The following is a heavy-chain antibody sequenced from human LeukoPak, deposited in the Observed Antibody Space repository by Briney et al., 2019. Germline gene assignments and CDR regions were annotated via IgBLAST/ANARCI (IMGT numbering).Heavy chain of an antibody. Sequence: PSETLSLTCTVSGGSISSGDYYWSWIRQPPGKGLEWIGYIYYSGSTYYNPSLKSRVTISVDTSKNQFSLKLSSVTAADTAVYYCARGEKELELPLAAATYYYYYMDVWGKGTTVTVSS. CDR1: GGSISSGDYY. CDR3: ARGEKELELPLAAATYYYYYMDV. D-gene: IGHD1-7*01. J-gene: IGHJ6*03. V-gene: IGHV4-30-4*02. CDR2: IYYSGST.